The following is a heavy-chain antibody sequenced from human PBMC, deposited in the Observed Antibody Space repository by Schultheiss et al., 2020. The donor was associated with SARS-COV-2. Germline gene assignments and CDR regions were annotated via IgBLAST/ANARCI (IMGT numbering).Heavy chain of an antibody. J-gene: IGHJ3*02. V-gene: IGHV6-1*01. D-gene: IGHD6-19*01. CDR3: ARGVAVAGSPYDAFDI. CDR1: GDSVSSNSAA. Sequence: SQTLSLTCAIAGDSVSSNSAAWTWIRQSPSRGLEWLGRTYYRSKWYYDYAESVKSRITINPDTSKNQFSLQLSSVTPEDTAVYYCARGVAVAGSPYDAFDIWGQGTMVTVSS. CDR2: TYYRSKWYY.